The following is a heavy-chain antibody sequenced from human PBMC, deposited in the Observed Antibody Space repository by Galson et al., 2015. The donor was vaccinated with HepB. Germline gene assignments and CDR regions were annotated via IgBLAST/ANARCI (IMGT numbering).Heavy chain of an antibody. CDR2: INTNTGNP. J-gene: IGHJ3*02. V-gene: IGHV7-4-1*02. CDR3: ARSQWELPALDI. CDR1: GYSFTNYA. D-gene: IGHD1-26*01. Sequence: SVKVSCKASGYSFTNYAIHWVRQAPGQGLEWMAWINTNTGNPTYAQGFTGRFVFSLDTSVSRAHLQISSLKVEDTAIYYCARSQWELPALDIWGQGTMATVSS.